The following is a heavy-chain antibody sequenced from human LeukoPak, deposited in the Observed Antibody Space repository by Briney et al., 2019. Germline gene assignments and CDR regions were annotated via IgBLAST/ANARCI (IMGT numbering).Heavy chain of an antibody. J-gene: IGHJ4*02. CDR3: GRVLSVPYLLDS. D-gene: IGHD3-10*02. CDR2: FFQSDRS. Sequence: SDTLTLICTISGHFTARCYYLGSLRPSPGKGLEWIATFFQSDRSFYNVSLESRVAMSLDTSKSQFSLNLTSVTAADTAVYYYGRVLSVPYLLDSWGRGTQVTVSS. CDR1: GHFTARCYY. V-gene: IGHV4-38-2*02.